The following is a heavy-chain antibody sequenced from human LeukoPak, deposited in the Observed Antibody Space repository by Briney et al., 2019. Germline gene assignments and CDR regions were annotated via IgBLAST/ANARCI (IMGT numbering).Heavy chain of an antibody. CDR2: IYYSGST. Sequence: SETLSLTCTVSGVSISSYYWSWIRQPPGKGLEWIGYIYYSGSTNYNPSLKSRVTISVDTSKNQFSLKLSSVTAADTAVYYCAAGYYGGNSFLPGRHETAFDYWGQGTLVTVSS. D-gene: IGHD4-23*01. J-gene: IGHJ4*02. CDR1: GVSISSYY. CDR3: AAGYYGGNSFLPGRHETAFDY. V-gene: IGHV4-59*01.